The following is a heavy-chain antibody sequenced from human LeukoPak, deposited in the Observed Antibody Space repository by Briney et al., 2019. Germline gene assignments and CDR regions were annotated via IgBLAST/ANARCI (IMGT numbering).Heavy chain of an antibody. J-gene: IGHJ4*02. CDR3: ARHDKSLWRELNPGAFDY. CDR2: IYYSGST. CDR1: GGSISSYY. D-gene: IGHD1-26*01. Sequence: SETLSLTCTVSGGSISSYYWSWIRQPPGKGLEWIGYIYYSGSTNYNPSLKSRVTISVDTSKSQFSLKLSSVTAADTAVYYCARHDKSLWRELNPGAFDYWGQGTLVTVSS. V-gene: IGHV4-59*08.